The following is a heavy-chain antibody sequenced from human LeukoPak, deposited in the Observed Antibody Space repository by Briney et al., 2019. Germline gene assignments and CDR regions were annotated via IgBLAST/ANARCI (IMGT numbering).Heavy chain of an antibody. CDR1: GGSISSGGYY. CDR2: IYNSGGT. V-gene: IGHV4-31*03. CDR3: ASSEATATPPPYGMDV. D-gene: IGHD5-12*01. Sequence: SQTLSLTCTVSGGSISSGGYYWSWIRQLPGKGLEWIGYIYNSGGTFYNPSLKNRVTISLDMSNNQVSLKLDSVTVADTAVYYCASSEATATPPPYGMDVWGQGTTVTVSS. J-gene: IGHJ6*02.